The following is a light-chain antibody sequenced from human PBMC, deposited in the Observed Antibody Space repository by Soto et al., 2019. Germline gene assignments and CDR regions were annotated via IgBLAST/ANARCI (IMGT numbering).Light chain of an antibody. CDR1: SSDVGGYNY. J-gene: IGLJ1*01. CDR2: DAS. Sequence: QSALTQPRSVSGSPGQSVTISCTGTSSDVGGYNYVSWYQQHPGKAPKLMIYDASKRPSGVPDRFSASKSGNTASLTISGLQAEDEADYYCCSYAGSYTYVFGTGTKVTVL. V-gene: IGLV2-11*01. CDR3: CSYAGSYTYV.